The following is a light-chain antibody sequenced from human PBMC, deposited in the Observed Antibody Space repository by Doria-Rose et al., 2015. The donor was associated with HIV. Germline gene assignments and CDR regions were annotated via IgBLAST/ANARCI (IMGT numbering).Light chain of an antibody. CDR2: AAP. CDR3: QQTYSSPPWT. V-gene: IGKV1-39*01. CDR1: QTVSTY. Sequence: TQSPSSLSASIGDRVTITCRASQTVSTYLNWFQQEPGKAPKLLIYAAPRLQSGVPSRFSGGGSGTDFTLTISGLQPGDFATYYCQQTYSSPPWTFGQGTKVEMK. J-gene: IGKJ1*01.